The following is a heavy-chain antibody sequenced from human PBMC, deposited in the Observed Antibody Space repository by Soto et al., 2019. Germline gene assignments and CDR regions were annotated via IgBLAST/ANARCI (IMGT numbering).Heavy chain of an antibody. CDR2: IYYSGST. V-gene: IGHV4-59*01. CDR3: ARVGGLAARTFDY. CDR1: GGSISDFY. D-gene: IGHD6-6*01. Sequence: TLSLTCTVSGGSISDFYWSWIRQPPGKGLEWIGYIYYSGSTNYNPSLKSRVTTSVDTSKNQFSLNLRSMSPADTAVYYCARVGGLAARTFDYWGPGTLVTVSS. J-gene: IGHJ4*02.